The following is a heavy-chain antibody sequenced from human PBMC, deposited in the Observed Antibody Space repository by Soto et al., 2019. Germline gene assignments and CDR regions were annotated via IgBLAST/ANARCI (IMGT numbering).Heavy chain of an antibody. CDR2: ISYDGRDK. J-gene: IGHJ4*02. CDR3: AKDRGFCNGGSCYGFDY. V-gene: IGHV3-30*18. CDR1: GFTFSNYG. Sequence: PGGSLRLSCAASGFTFSNYGMHWVRQAPGKGLDWVAVISYDGRDKYYGESVKGRFTIFRDNSKNTLYLEMNTLRPDDTGVYYCAKDRGFCNGGSCYGFDYWSQGTLVTVSS. D-gene: IGHD2-15*01.